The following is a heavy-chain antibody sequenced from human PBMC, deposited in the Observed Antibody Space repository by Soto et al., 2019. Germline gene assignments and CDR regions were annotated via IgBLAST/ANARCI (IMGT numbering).Heavy chain of an antibody. D-gene: IGHD3-3*01. Sequence: SETLSLTCAVSSGSISSSNWWSWVRQPPGKGLEWIGEIYHSGSTNYNPSLKSRVTISVDKSKNQFSLKLSSVTAADTAVYYCARGSFTIFGVPDYFDYWGQGTLVTVSS. J-gene: IGHJ4*02. CDR2: IYHSGST. CDR3: ARGSFTIFGVPDYFDY. CDR1: SGSISSSNW. V-gene: IGHV4-4*02.